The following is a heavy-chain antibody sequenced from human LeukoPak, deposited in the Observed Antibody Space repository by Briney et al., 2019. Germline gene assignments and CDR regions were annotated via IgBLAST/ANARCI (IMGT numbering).Heavy chain of an antibody. CDR1: EFTFRSYA. Sequence: PGGSLRLSCVASEFTFRSYALHWVRQAPGKGLEWVATISYDGSNEYYADSVKGRLTISRDNSKNTLYLQMNTLRPEDTAVYYCASPARRITIFGVPFDYWGQGTLVTVSS. V-gene: IGHV3-30-3*01. CDR3: ASPARRITIFGVPFDY. D-gene: IGHD3-3*01. CDR2: ISYDGSNE. J-gene: IGHJ4*02.